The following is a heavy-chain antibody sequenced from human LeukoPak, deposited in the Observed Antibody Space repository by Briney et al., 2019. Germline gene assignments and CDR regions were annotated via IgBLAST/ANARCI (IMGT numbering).Heavy chain of an antibody. J-gene: IGHJ4*02. CDR2: IKQDGSVI. CDR3: ASDRHSTGSFDY. V-gene: IGHV3-7*05. CDR1: GFTFSSYW. Sequence: AGGSLRLSCAASGFTFSSYWMNWVRQAPGEGLEWVANIKQDGSVIYYVDSVKGRFTISRDNAKNSLYLQMNTLRAEDTAVYYCASDRHSTGSFDYWGQGTLVTVSS. D-gene: IGHD6-19*01.